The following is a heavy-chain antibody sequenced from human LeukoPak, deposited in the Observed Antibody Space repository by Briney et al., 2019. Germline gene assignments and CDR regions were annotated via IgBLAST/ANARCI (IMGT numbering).Heavy chain of an antibody. CDR3: ARGRYYDFWSGVHWPLDH. CDR1: GYTFTSYY. V-gene: IGHV1-46*01. CDR2: INPSGGST. J-gene: IGHJ4*02. Sequence: EASVKVSCTASGYTFTSYYMHWVRQAPGQGLEWMGIINPSGGSTSYAQKFQGRVTMTRDTSTSTVYMELSSLRSEDTAVYYCARGRYYDFWSGVHWPLDHWGQGTLVTVSS. D-gene: IGHD3-3*01.